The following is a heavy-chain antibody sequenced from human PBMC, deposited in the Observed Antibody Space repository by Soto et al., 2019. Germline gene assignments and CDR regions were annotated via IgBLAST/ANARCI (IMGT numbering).Heavy chain of an antibody. CDR1: ECSRSSSGVV. CDR2: IYWDDDK. J-gene: IGHJ5*02. Sequence: SGPTLVNPTQTLTRTCTFSECSRSSSGVVGGWSRQPPGNSLEGRALIYWDDDKRYSPSLKRRLTITKDTSKNKVVLTMTKKDTVDTATYYCAHRHMVGTTKYNRFAPWAQGTVVTFSS. V-gene: IGHV2-5*02. CDR3: AHRHMVGTTKYNRFAP. D-gene: IGHD1-26*01.